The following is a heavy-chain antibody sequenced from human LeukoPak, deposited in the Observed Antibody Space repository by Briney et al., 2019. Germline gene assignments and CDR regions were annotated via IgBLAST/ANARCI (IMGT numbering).Heavy chain of an antibody. J-gene: IGHJ4*02. D-gene: IGHD6-19*01. Sequence: GGSLRLSCAASGFTFSSYWMSWVRQAPGKGLEWVAFIRYDGSNKYYADSVKGRFTISRDNSKNTLYLQMNSLRAEDTAVYYCAKDIAVGSSGYFDYWGQGTLVTVSS. CDR2: IRYDGSNK. CDR3: AKDIAVGSSGYFDY. V-gene: IGHV3-30*02. CDR1: GFTFSSYW.